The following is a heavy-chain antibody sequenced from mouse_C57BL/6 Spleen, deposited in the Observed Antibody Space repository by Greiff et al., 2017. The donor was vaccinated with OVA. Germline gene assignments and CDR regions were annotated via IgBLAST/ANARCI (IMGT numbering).Heavy chain of an antibody. J-gene: IGHJ4*01. D-gene: IGHD2-4*01. Sequence: EVQLQQSGPELVKPGASVKISCKASGYTFTDYYMNWVKQSHGKSLEWIGDINPNNGGTSYNQKFKGKATLTVDKSSSTAYMELRSLTSEDSAVYYCARSGGYDYDFAMDYWGQGTSVTVSS. CDR3: ARSGGYDYDFAMDY. V-gene: IGHV1-26*01. CDR2: INPNNGGT. CDR1: GYTFTDYY.